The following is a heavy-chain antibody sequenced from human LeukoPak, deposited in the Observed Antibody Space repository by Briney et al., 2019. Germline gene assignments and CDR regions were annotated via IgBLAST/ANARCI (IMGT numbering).Heavy chain of an antibody. CDR2: IYYDGTT. J-gene: IGHJ4*01. CDR1: GGSMNNYY. CDR3: TGSSGWFYFDF. V-gene: IGHV4-59*01. D-gene: IGHD6-19*01. Sequence: PSETLSLTGSVSGGSMNNYYWSWIRQPPGKGLEWIGYIYYDGTTYYKPSLKSRVTISLHTSRKQFSLKLSSVTAADTAVYFCTGSSGWFYFDFWAHGTLVTVSS.